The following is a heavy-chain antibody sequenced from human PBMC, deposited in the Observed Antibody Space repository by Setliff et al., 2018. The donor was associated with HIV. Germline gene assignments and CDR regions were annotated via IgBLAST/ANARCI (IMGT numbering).Heavy chain of an antibody. Sequence: PSETLSLTCTVSGYSISSGYYWGWIRQPPGKGLEWIGSIYYSGRTYYNPSLKSRVTISLDTSNNQFSLKLTSVTAADTAMYYCASFFVTTVTNQDYWGQGTPVTVSS. J-gene: IGHJ4*02. CDR3: ASFFVTTVTNQDY. V-gene: IGHV4-38-2*02. CDR1: GYSISSGYY. CDR2: IYYSGRT. D-gene: IGHD4-17*01.